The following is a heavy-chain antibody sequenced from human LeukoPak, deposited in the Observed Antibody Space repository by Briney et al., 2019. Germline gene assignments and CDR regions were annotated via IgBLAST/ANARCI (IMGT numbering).Heavy chain of an antibody. CDR1: GDSVSNNRAA. V-gene: IGHV6-1*01. J-gene: IGHJ4*02. CDR2: TYYRSKWYN. CDR3: ARDRDYESSGLVD. Sequence: SQTLSLTCAISGDSVSNNRAALNWIRQSPSRGLEWLVRTYYRSKWYNDYAVSVKSRITISPDTSKNQFSLQLNSVTPEDTAVYYCARDRDYESSGLVDWGLGTLVTVSS. D-gene: IGHD3-22*01.